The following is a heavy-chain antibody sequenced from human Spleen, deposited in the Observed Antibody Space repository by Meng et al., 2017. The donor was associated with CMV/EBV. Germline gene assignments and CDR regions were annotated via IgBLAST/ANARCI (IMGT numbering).Heavy chain of an antibody. J-gene: IGHJ5*02. V-gene: IGHV4-39*07. CDR3: ARAGWYNCSDDPENNWFDP. Sequence: GSLRLSCTVSGGSMRSSSFHWGWIRQPPGKGLEWIGNSYYSGSTYYNSSLKSRVTISVATSKNHFSLKLSSVTAADTAIYYCARAGWYNCSDDPENNWFDPWGQGTLVTVSS. D-gene: IGHD1-1*01. CDR2: SYYSGST. CDR1: GGSMRSSSFH.